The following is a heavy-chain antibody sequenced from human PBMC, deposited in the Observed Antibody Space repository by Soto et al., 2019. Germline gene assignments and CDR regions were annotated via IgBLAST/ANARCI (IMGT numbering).Heavy chain of an antibody. D-gene: IGHD3-3*01. Sequence: PGGSLRLSCAASGFTFSSYGMHWVRQAPGKGLEWVAVIWYDGSNKYYADSVKGRFTISRDNSKNTLYLQMNSLRAEDTAVYYCANSHEWLLFYFDYWGQGALVTVSS. CDR3: ANSHEWLLFYFDY. V-gene: IGHV3-33*06. J-gene: IGHJ4*02. CDR1: GFTFSSYG. CDR2: IWYDGSNK.